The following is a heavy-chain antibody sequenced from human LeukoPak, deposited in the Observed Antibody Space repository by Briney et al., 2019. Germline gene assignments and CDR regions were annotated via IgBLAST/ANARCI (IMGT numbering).Heavy chain of an antibody. Sequence: AVGGSAASTNYADSVRGRFTISRDNSNNTLYLQMNSLSVEDTAVYYCAKDGSSGSYYFDYWGQGTLVTVSS. J-gene: IGHJ4*02. CDR2: VGGSAAST. D-gene: IGHD3-10*01. V-gene: IGHV3-23*01. CDR3: AKDGSSGSYYFDY.